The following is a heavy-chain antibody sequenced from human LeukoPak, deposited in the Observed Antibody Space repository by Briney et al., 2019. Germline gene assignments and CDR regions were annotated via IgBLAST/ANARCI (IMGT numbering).Heavy chain of an antibody. D-gene: IGHD5-12*01. V-gene: IGHV3-30*04. CDR3: ARERAFYSGYDY. J-gene: IGHJ4*02. CDR2: ISYDGSNK. CDR1: GFTFSSYA. Sequence: QPGRSLRLSCAASGFTFSSYAMHWVRQAPGKGLEWVAVISYDGSNKYYADSVKGRFTISRDNSKNTLYLQMNSLRAEDTAVYYCARERAFYSGYDYWGQGTLVTVSS.